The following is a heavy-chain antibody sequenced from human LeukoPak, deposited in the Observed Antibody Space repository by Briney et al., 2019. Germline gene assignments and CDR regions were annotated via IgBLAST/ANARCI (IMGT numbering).Heavy chain of an antibody. Sequence: GASVKVSCKASGYTFTSYYMHWVRQAPGQGLEWMGGIIPIFGTANYAQKFQGRVTITADESTSTAYMELSSLRSEDTAVYYCARASTKTLGYCSGGSCYSPDYWGQGTLVTVSS. CDR2: IIPIFGTA. CDR3: ARASTKTLGYCSGGSCYSPDY. V-gene: IGHV1-69*13. J-gene: IGHJ4*02. CDR1: GYTFTSYY. D-gene: IGHD2-15*01.